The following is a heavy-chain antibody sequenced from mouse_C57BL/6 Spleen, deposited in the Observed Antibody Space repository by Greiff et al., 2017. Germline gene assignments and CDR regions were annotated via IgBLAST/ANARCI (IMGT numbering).Heavy chain of an antibody. CDR3: ARWGRFITTVVDYAMDY. CDR2: INPNYGTT. Sequence: VKLQQSGPELVKPGASVKISCKASGYSFTDYNMNWVKQSNGKSLEWIGVINPNYGTTSYNQKFKGKATLTVDQSSSTAYMQLNSLTSEDSAFYYCARWGRFITTVVDYAMDYWGQGTSVTVSS. J-gene: IGHJ4*01. CDR1: GYSFTDYN. V-gene: IGHV1-39*01. D-gene: IGHD1-1*01.